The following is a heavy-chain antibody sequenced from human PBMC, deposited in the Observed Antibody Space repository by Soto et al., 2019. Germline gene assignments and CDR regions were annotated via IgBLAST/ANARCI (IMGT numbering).Heavy chain of an antibody. V-gene: IGHV1-69*01. J-gene: IGHJ4*02. CDR1: GGTFSSYA. CDR2: IIPSFGTA. D-gene: IGHD3-22*01. CDR3: ARGGGYDSSGYAPYYFDY. Sequence: QVQLVQSGAEVTKPGSSVKVSCTASGGTFSSYAISWVRQAPGQGLEWMGGIIPSFGTANYAQKFQGRVTITADESTSTAYMELSSLRSEDTAVYYCARGGGYDSSGYAPYYFDYWGQGTLVTVSS.